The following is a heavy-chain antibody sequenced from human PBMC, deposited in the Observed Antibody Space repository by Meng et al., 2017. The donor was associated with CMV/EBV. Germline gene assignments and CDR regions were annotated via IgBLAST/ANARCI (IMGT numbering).Heavy chain of an antibody. CDR2: ISSSGSTI. V-gene: IGHV3-11*01. CDR3: ARGGVPAAILHYYYGMDV. D-gene: IGHD2-2*02. Sequence: GGSLRLSCAASGFTFSDYYMSWIRQAPGKGLEWDSYISSSGSTIYYADSVKGRFTISRDNAKNSLYLQMNSLRAEDTAVYYCARGGVPAAILHYYYGMDVWGQGTTVTVSS. CDR1: GFTFSDYY. J-gene: IGHJ6*02.